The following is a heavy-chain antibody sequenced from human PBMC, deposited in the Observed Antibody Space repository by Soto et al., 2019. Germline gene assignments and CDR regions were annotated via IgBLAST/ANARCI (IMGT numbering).Heavy chain of an antibody. J-gene: IGHJ4*01. CDR3: VKGERSRYSSMFDY. Sequence: ASVKVSCKSSGGSFSHYGIIWVRQAPGQGLEWMGGIVPIFGTTNYAQKFRGRITISADESSNTAYMQMDSLRVEDSAVYYCVKGERSRYSSMFDYWGHGTRVTVSS. CDR1: GGSFSHYG. CDR2: IVPIFGTT. D-gene: IGHD4-4*01. V-gene: IGHV1-69*13.